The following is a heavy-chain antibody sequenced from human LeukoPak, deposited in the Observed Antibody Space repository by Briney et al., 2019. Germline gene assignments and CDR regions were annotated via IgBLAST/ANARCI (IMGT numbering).Heavy chain of an antibody. D-gene: IGHD6-19*01. CDR2: IKQDGSQK. CDR3: ARYGSGKEDDAFDI. Sequence: GGSLRLSCAASGFTFSSYWMSWVRQAPGKGLEWVANIKQDGSQKYYVDSVKGRFTISRDNAKNSLYLQMNSLRAEDTAVYYCARYGSGKEDDAFDIWGQGTMVTVSS. J-gene: IGHJ3*02. CDR1: GFTFSSYW. V-gene: IGHV3-7*01.